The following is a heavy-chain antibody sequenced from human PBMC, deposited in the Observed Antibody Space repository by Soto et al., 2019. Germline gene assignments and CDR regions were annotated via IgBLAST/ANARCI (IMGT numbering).Heavy chain of an antibody. D-gene: IGHD4-4*01. V-gene: IGHV3-74*01. CDR2: IMSDGSST. Sequence: EGALRRSCAAFGGRCSTNWMHWVRQAPGKGLVWVSRIMSDGSSTNYADSVRGRFTVSRDNARNTLYLHINSLRAEDTGLYYCARAKGNSGAFDIWGQGTMVTVSS. J-gene: IGHJ3*02. CDR3: ARAKGNSGAFDI. CDR1: GGRCSTNW.